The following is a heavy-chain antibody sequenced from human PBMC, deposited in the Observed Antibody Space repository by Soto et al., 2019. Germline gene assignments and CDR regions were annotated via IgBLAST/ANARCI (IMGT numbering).Heavy chain of an antibody. Sequence: SLTCTVSGGSVSSGSYYWSWIRQPPGKGLEWIGYIYYSGSTNYNPSLKSRVTISVDTSKNQFSLKLSSVTAADTAVYYCARDLSSNFDYWGQGTLVTVSS. D-gene: IGHD6-6*01. V-gene: IGHV4-61*01. CDR2: IYYSGST. CDR1: GGSVSSGSYY. CDR3: ARDLSSNFDY. J-gene: IGHJ4*02.